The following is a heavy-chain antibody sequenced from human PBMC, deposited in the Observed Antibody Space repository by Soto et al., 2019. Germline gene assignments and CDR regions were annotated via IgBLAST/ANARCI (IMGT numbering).Heavy chain of an antibody. D-gene: IGHD2-15*01. CDR2: ISAYNGNT. CDR1: GYSFTTYG. J-gene: IGHJ6*02. CDR3: AREGPTPFSHYGMDV. Sequence: QVQLVQSGGEVKKPGASVKVSCKTSGYSFTTYGISWVRQAPGQGLEWMGWISAYNGNTNYAQKLQDRVTMTTDTSTSTAYMELRSLRSDDAAVYYCAREGPTPFSHYGMDVWGQGSTVTVSS. V-gene: IGHV1-18*01.